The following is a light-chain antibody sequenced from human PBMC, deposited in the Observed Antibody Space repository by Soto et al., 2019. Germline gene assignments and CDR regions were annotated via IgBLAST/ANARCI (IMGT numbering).Light chain of an antibody. V-gene: IGKV3-15*01. CDR2: SAS. CDR1: QTVYNN. CDR3: QQYTAWPLT. J-gene: IGKJ4*01. Sequence: EIVMTQSPATLPVPPGERATLSCRASQTVYNNLAWYQQKPGQAPRLLIYSASTRATGLPARFSGSGSGTEFTLTISSLQSEDFAVYFCQQYTAWPLTFGGGTKVVIK.